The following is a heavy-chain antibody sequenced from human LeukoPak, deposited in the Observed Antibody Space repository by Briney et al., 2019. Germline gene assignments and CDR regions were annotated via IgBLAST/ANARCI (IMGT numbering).Heavy chain of an antibody. J-gene: IGHJ4*02. Sequence: GASVKVSCKASGYTFTGYYMHWVRQAPGQGLEWMGWINPNSGGTNYAQKFQGRVTMTRDTSISTAYMELSRLRSDDTAVYYCARSRXDYYDSSGLGGAFDYWGQGTLVTVSS. CDR3: ARSRXDYYDSSGLGGAFDY. CDR2: INPNSGGT. CDR1: GYTFTGYY. V-gene: IGHV1-2*02. D-gene: IGHD3-22*01.